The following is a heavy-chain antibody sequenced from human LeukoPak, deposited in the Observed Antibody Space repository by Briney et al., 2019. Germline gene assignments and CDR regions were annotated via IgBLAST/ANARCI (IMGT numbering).Heavy chain of an antibody. J-gene: IGHJ4*02. Sequence: ASVKVSCKASGYSFSGYGITWVRQAPGQGLEWMGWISAYNGNTNYAQKLQGRVTMTTDTSTSTAYMELRSLRSDDTAVYYCARAVLDIAAAGTAFPFDYWGQGTLVTVSS. V-gene: IGHV1-18*01. D-gene: IGHD6-13*01. CDR1: GYSFSGYG. CDR3: ARAVLDIAAAGTAFPFDY. CDR2: ISAYNGNT.